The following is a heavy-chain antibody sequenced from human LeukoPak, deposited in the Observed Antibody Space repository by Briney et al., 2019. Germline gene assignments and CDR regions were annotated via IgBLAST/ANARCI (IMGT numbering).Heavy chain of an antibody. V-gene: IGHV3-30*04. Sequence: RRSLRLSCAASGFTFSSYAMHWVRQAPGKGLEWVAVISYDGSNKYYADSVKGRFTISRDNSKNTLYLQMNSLRAEDTAVYYCARVRDIVVVVDGMDVWGQGTTVTVSS. D-gene: IGHD2-15*01. CDR3: ARVRDIVVVVDGMDV. CDR1: GFTFSSYA. J-gene: IGHJ6*02. CDR2: ISYDGSNK.